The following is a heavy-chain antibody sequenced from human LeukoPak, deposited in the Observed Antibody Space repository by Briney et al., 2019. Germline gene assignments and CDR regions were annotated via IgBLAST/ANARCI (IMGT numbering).Heavy chain of an antibody. CDR2: ISGINGNT. D-gene: IGHD4-11*01. Sequence: ASVKVSCKTSGYTFTSYGINWVRQAPAQGLEWMGWISGINGNTNLAQKMQGRVTLTTDSSTRTGYMELRSLRSDDTAVYYCARGTVGGKDYFYMDVWGKGTTVTVSS. CDR3: ARGTVGGKDYFYMDV. J-gene: IGHJ6*03. CDR1: GYTFTSYG. V-gene: IGHV1-18*01.